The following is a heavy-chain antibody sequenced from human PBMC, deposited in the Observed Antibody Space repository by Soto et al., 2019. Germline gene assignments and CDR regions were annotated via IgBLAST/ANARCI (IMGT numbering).Heavy chain of an antibody. Sequence: SETLSLTCTVSGGSIGTYYWTWIRQPPGKELEWIGSIYYSGSTNYNPSLQSRATLSVDTTENQFSLHLTSVTAADTAVYYCARGGGGGWDLYFDYWGQGTLVTVSS. CDR1: GGSIGTYY. CDR2: IYYSGST. CDR3: ARGGGGGWDLYFDY. D-gene: IGHD6-19*01. J-gene: IGHJ4*02. V-gene: IGHV4-59*01.